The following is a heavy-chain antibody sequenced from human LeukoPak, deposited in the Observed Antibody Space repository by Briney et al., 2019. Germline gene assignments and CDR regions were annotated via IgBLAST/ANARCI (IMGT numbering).Heavy chain of an antibody. CDR3: ARFSPGGYSYFDY. Sequence: SVKVSCKASGGTFSSYAISWVRQAPGQGLEWMGGIIPIFGTANYAQKFQGRVTITADESTSTAYMELSSLRSEDTAAYYCARFSPGGYSYFDYWGQGTLVTVSS. CDR2: IIPIFGTA. J-gene: IGHJ4*02. V-gene: IGHV1-69*13. D-gene: IGHD3-16*01. CDR1: GGTFSSYA.